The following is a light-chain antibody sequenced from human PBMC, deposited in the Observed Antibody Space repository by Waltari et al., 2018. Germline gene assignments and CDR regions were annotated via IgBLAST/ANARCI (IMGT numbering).Light chain of an antibody. CDR2: WAS. Sequence: DIVMTQSSDTLAVPLRERASINCKSSPSDLHRTNYKNYLAWYQQKPGQPPKLLIYWASTRESGVPDRFSGSGSGTDFTLTITSLQAEDVAVYYCQQHYSPLITFGGGTKVEI. V-gene: IGKV4-1*01. CDR1: PSDLHRTNYKNY. J-gene: IGKJ4*01. CDR3: QQHYSPLIT.